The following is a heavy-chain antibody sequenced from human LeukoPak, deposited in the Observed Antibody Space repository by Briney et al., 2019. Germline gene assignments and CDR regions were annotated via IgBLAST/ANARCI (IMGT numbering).Heavy chain of an antibody. Sequence: PSETLSLTCTVSGGSISSYYWSWIRQPPGRGLEWIGDIYYSGSTNYNPSLKSRVTISVDTSKNQFSLRLTSVTAADTAVYYCAREGMAVGFARFPIFNYWGQGTLVTVSS. CDR2: IYYSGST. V-gene: IGHV4-59*01. J-gene: IGHJ4*02. CDR3: AREGMAVGFARFPIFNY. D-gene: IGHD6-19*01. CDR1: GGSISSYY.